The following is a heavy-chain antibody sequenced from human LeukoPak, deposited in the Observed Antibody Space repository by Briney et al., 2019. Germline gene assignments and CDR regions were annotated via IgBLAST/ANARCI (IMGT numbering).Heavy chain of an antibody. J-gene: IGHJ6*02. Sequence: GASVKVSCKASGYTFTGYYMHWVRQAPGQGLEWMGWINPSSGGTNYAQKFQGWVTMTRDTSISTAYMELSRLRSDDTAVYYCARAPYNWNFYGMDVWGQGTTVTVSS. D-gene: IGHD1-20*01. CDR1: GYTFTGYY. CDR3: ARAPYNWNFYGMDV. CDR2: INPSSGGT. V-gene: IGHV1-2*04.